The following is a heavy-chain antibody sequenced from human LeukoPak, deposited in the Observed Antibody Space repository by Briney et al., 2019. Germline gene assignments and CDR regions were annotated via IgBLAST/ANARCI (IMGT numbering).Heavy chain of an antibody. V-gene: IGHV1-18*01. CDR3: AAILAGDYYFDY. J-gene: IGHJ4*02. CDR2: ISAYNGNT. Sequence: ASVKVSCKASGYTFTSYGISWVRQAPGQGLEWMGWISAYNGNTNYAQKLQGRVTMTTDTSTSTAYMELRSLRSDDTAGYYCAAILAGDYYFDYWGQGTLVTVSS. D-gene: IGHD2-21*01. CDR1: GYTFTSYG.